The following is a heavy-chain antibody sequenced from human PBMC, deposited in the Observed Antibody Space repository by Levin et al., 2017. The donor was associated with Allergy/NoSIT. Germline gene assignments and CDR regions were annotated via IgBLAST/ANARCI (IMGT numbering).Heavy chain of an antibody. CDR2: ISYDGSNK. CDR1: GFTFSSYA. D-gene: IGHD3-22*01. V-gene: IGHV3-30*04. Sequence: GGSLRLSCAASGFTFSSYAMHWVRQAPGKGLEWVAVISYDGSNKYYADSVKGRFTISRDNSKNTLYLQMNSLRAEDTAVYYCARERPGDYDSSGYYYGAFDSWGQGTMVTVSS. CDR3: ARERPGDYDSSGYYYGAFDS. J-gene: IGHJ3*02.